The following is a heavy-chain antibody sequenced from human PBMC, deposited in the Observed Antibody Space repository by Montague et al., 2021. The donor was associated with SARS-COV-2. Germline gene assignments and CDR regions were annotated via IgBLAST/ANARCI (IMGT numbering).Heavy chain of an antibody. V-gene: IGHV4-59*01. CDR1: GGSISTYY. J-gene: IGHJ4*02. D-gene: IGHD2-15*01. Sequence: SETLSLTCSVPGGSISTYYWSWIRQPPGKGLEWMGYIYYSGSTNYNPSLKSRVTISIDTSKNQFSLELSSVTAADMAVYYCASPGGYCTGGSCYYVYWGQGTLVTVSS. CDR3: ASPGGYCTGGSCYYVY. CDR2: IYYSGST.